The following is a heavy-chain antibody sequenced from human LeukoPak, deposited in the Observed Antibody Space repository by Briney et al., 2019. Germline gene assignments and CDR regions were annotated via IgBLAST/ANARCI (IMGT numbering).Heavy chain of an antibody. CDR1: GGTFSSYA. CDR2: IIPIFGTA. D-gene: IGHD4-17*01. CDR3: ATHDGDYAYFDY. Sequence: SVKVSCKASGGTFSSYAISWVRQAPGQGLEWMGGIIPIFGTANYAQKFQGRVTITADESTSTAYMELSSLRSEDTAVYYCATHDGDYAYFDYWGQGTLVTVSS. J-gene: IGHJ4*02. V-gene: IGHV1-69*13.